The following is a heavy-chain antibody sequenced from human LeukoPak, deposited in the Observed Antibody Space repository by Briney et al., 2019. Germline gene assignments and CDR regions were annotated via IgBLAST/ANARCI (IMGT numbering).Heavy chain of an antibody. J-gene: IGHJ4*02. CDR3: ARGGRWLQSPALDY. CDR2: IYYSGST. Sequence: KTSETLSLTCTVSGGSISSYYWSWIRQPPGKGLEWLGYIYYSGSTNYNPSLKSRVTISVDTSKNQFSLKLSSVTAADTAVYYCARGGRWLQSPALDYWGQGTLVTVSS. V-gene: IGHV4-59*01. CDR1: GGSISSYY. D-gene: IGHD5-24*01.